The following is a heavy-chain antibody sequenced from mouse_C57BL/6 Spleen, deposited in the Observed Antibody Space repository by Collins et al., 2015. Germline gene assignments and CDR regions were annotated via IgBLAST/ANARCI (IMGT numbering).Heavy chain of an antibody. J-gene: IGHJ1*03. CDR3: ARRYYGNNYDV. CDR2: YPRDGST. V-gene: IGHV1-78*01. D-gene: IGHD1-1*01. Sequence: YPRDGSTKYIEKFKVKATLTADKSSSTAYMQLNSLTSEDSAVYFCARRYYGNNYDVWGTGTTVAVSS.